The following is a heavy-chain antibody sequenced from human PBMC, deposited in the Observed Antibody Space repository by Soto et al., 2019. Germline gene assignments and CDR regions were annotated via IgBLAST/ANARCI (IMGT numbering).Heavy chain of an antibody. J-gene: IGHJ6*01. CDR3: AKSSLRFLEYYYGMEF. D-gene: IGHD3-3*01. V-gene: IGHV3-23*01. CDR2: ISGSGGST. Sequence: PGGSLRLSCAASGFTFSSYAMSWVRQAPGKGLEWVAAISGSGGSTYDADSVKGRFTISRDNSKNTLYLQMNSLRAEDTAVYYCAKSSLRFLEYYYGMEFWGPGTTVTVSS. CDR1: GFTFSSYA.